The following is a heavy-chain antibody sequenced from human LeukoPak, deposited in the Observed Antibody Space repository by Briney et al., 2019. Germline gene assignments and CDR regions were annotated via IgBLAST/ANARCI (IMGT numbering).Heavy chain of an antibody. CDR2: ISSKACGATT. D-gene: IGHD3-10*01. CDR3: TSCSDYYGSGRYTKPFGYYYYMDV. V-gene: IGHV3-49*04. J-gene: IGHJ6*03. CDR1: GFTFGDYA. Sequence: GGSLRLSCTASGFTFGDYAMSWVRQAPGKGLEWVCFISSKACGATTDYAASVKGRFTISRDDSKSIAYLQMNSLKTEYPAVYYCTSCSDYYGSGRYTKPFGYYYYMDVWGKGATVTVSS.